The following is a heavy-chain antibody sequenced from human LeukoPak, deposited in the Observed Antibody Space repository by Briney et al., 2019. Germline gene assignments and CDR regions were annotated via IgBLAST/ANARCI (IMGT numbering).Heavy chain of an antibody. J-gene: IGHJ4*02. V-gene: IGHV4-34*01. CDR2: INHSGSA. CDR1: GGSISSYY. D-gene: IGHD3-10*01. CDR3: ARPGSGTLDY. Sequence: SETLSLTCTVSGGSISSYYWSWIRQPPGKGLEWIGEINHSGSANYNPSLKSRVTISVDTSKNQFSLKLSSVTAADTAVYYCARPGSGTLDYWGQGTLVTVSS.